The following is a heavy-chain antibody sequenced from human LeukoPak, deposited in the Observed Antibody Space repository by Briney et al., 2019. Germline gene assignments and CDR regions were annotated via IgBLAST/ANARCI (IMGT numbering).Heavy chain of an antibody. CDR3: ERGNDYGDHVGIYFDY. V-gene: IGHV3-7*03. J-gene: IGHJ4*02. Sequence: GGSLRLSCAASGFTFSSYWMSWVRQAPGKGLEWVANIKQDESEKYYVDSVKGRFSITRDNAKNSVYLQINSLRAEDTAVYHCERGNDYGDHVGIYFDYWGQGTLVTVSS. CDR1: GFTFSSYW. D-gene: IGHD4-17*01. CDR2: IKQDESEK.